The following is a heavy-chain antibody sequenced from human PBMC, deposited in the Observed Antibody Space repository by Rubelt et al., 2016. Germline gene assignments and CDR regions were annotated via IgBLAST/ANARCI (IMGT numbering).Heavy chain of an antibody. V-gene: IGHV3-30*04. CDR1: GFTFSSYA. J-gene: IGHJ4*02. CDR3: ARDNEHDSSGYFDY. D-gene: IGHD3-22*01. Sequence: QVQLVESGGGVVQPGRSLRLSCAASGFTFSSYAMHWVRQAPGKGLEWVAVISYDGSNKYYADSVKGRFTISRDNSKNTLYLQMNSLRAEDTAVHYCARDNEHDSSGYFDYWGQGTLVTVSS. CDR2: ISYDGSNK.